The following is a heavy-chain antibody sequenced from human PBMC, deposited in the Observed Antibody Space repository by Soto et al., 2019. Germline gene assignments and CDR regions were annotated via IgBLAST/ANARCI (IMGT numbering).Heavy chain of an antibody. D-gene: IGHD3-3*01. Sequence: SETLSLTCTVSGGSISSSSYYWGWIRQPPGKGLEWIGSIYYSGSTYYDPSLKSRVTISVDTSKNQFSLKLSSVTAADTAVYYCARQITIFGVANNWFDPWGQGTLVTVSP. CDR3: ARQITIFGVANNWFDP. J-gene: IGHJ5*02. V-gene: IGHV4-39*01. CDR2: IYYSGST. CDR1: GGSISSSSYY.